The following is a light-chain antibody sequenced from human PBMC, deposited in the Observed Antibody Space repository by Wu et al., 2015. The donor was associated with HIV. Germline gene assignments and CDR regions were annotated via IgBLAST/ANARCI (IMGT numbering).Light chain of an antibody. V-gene: IGKV1-9*01. J-gene: IGKJ2*03. CDR2: AAS. CDR3: QQLNSYPYS. Sequence: IQLTQSPSSLSASVGDRVTITCQASQGISSYLVWYQQKPGKAPKVLIYAASTLQSGVPSRFSGSGSGTDFTLTISSLQPEDFATYYCQQLNSYPYSFGQGTKLEIK. CDR1: QGISSY.